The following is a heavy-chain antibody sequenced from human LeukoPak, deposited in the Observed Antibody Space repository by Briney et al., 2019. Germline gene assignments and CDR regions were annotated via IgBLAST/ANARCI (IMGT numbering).Heavy chain of an antibody. CDR2: ISKDGNTR. Sequence: GGSLRLSCAASGFTFSDYYMSWIRQAPGKGLEWVSYISKDGNTRNFADSVKGRFTISRDNAKNSLYLQMNSLRAEDTAVYYCARVMRSGSPFDYWGQGTLVTVSS. J-gene: IGHJ4*02. D-gene: IGHD1-26*01. CDR3: ARVMRSGSPFDY. CDR1: GFTFSDYY. V-gene: IGHV3-11*01.